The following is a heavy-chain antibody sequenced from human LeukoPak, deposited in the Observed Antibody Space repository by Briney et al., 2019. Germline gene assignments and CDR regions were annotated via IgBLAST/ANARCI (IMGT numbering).Heavy chain of an antibody. D-gene: IGHD2-15*01. J-gene: IGHJ3*02. CDR2: ISSSSSYT. CDR3: ARVVCSGGSCYSQGAFDI. Sequence: KPGGSLRLSCAASGFTFSDYYMSWIRQAPGKGLEWVSYISSSSSYTNYADSVKGRFTISRDNAKNSLYLQMNSLRAEDTAVYYCARVVCSGGSCYSQGAFDIWGQGTMVTVSS. CDR1: GFTFSDYY. V-gene: IGHV3-11*06.